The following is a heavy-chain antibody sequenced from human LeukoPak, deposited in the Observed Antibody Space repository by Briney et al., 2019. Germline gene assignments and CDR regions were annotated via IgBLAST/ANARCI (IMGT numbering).Heavy chain of an antibody. J-gene: IGHJ4*02. CDR3: TRVRSSWYYFDY. Sequence: HAGGSLRLSCTASGFTFGDYAMSWVRQAPGKGLEWVGFIRSKAYGGTTEYAASVKGRFTISRDDSKSIAYLQLNSLKTEDTAVYYCTRVRSSWYYFDYWGQGTLVTVSS. D-gene: IGHD6-13*01. CDR1: GFTFGDYA. V-gene: IGHV3-49*04. CDR2: IRSKAYGGTT.